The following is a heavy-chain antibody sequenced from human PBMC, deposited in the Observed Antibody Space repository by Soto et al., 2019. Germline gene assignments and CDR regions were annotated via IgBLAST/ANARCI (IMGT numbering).Heavy chain of an antibody. CDR1: GYTFTSYG. V-gene: IGHV1-18*04. CDR3: ARDPWLVRYYGMDV. J-gene: IGHJ6*02. Sequence: QVQLVQSRAEVRKPGASVKVSCKASGYTFTSYGISWVRQAPGQGLEWMGWISAYNGNTNYAQKLQGRVTMTTDTSTRTAYMELRGLRSDDTAVYYCARDPWLVRYYGMDVWGQGTTVTVSS. D-gene: IGHD6-19*01. CDR2: ISAYNGNT.